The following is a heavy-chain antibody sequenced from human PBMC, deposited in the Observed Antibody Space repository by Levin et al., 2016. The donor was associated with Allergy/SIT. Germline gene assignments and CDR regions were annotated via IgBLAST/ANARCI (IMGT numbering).Heavy chain of an antibody. CDR1: GGAINSYY. CDR3: ARVATDRITIGGVPRGGAFDI. CDR2: IYYSGSA. Sequence: SETLSLTCIVSGGAINSYYWSWIRQPPGKGLEWIGYIYYSGSAHYNPSLESRVSISVDTSKNHFSLQLTSATAADTAVYYCARVATDRITIGGVPRGGAFDIWGQGTMVIVSS. V-gene: IGHV4-59*13. J-gene: IGHJ3*02. D-gene: IGHD3-3*01.